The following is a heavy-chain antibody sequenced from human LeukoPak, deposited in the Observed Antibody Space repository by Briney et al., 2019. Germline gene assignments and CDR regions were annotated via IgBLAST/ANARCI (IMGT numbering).Heavy chain of an antibody. D-gene: IGHD3-16*01. Sequence: GSSVNVSCKASGGTFSSYAISWVRQAPGQGLEWMGRIIPILGTANYAQKFQGRVTITADKSTSTAYMELSSLRSEDTAVYYCARGLTAHHGGTYWGQGTLVTVSS. V-gene: IGHV1-69*04. CDR2: IIPILGTA. CDR1: GGTFSSYA. J-gene: IGHJ4*02. CDR3: ARGLTAHHGGTY.